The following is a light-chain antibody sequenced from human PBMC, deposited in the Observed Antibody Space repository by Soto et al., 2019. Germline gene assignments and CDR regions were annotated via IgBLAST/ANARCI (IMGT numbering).Light chain of an antibody. CDR1: QSISNH. CDR3: QQSYSTPPWT. V-gene: IGKV1-39*01. J-gene: IGKJ1*01. Sequence: DIQMTQSPSSLSASVEDRVFITCLASQSISNHLNWYQQKPGKAPKLLIFAASSLQSGVPSRFSGSGSGTDFTLTISSLQPEDFATYFCQQSYSTPPWTFGQGSKVDI. CDR2: AAS.